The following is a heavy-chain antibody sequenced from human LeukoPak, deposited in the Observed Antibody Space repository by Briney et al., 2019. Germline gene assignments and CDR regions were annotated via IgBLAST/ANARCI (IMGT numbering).Heavy chain of an antibody. CDR1: GYTFTGYY. V-gene: IGHV1-8*03. Sequence: ASVKVSCKASGYTFTGYYMHWVRQAPGQGLEWMGWMNPNSGNTGYAQKFQGRVTITRNTSISTAYMELSSLRSEDTAVYYCARERNVARRQQADFDYWGQRTLVTVSS. CDR3: ARERNVARRQQADFDY. J-gene: IGHJ4*02. CDR2: MNPNSGNT. D-gene: IGHD1-1*01.